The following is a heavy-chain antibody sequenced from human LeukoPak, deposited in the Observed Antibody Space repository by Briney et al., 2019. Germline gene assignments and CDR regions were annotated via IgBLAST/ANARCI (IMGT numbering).Heavy chain of an antibody. V-gene: IGHV1-46*01. D-gene: IGHD3-10*01. CDR3: ARSRLWFGELLPDY. CDR2: INPSSGGT. Sequence: ASVKVSCKASGYTFTGYYMHWVRQAPGQGLEWMGLINPSSGGTNYAQKFQDRVTMTTDTSTSTVHMELSSLRSEDTAVYYCARSRLWFGELLPDYWGQGTLVTVSS. J-gene: IGHJ4*02. CDR1: GYTFTGYY.